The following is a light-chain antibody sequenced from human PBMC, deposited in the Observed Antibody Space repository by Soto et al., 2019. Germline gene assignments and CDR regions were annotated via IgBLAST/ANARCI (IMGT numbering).Light chain of an antibody. J-gene: IGLJ2*01. CDR3: CSFSSANPVI. CDR2: EVS. Sequence: QSALTQPASVSASPGQSITISCTGTSSDIGGYIYVSWYQHHPGKAPRLMIYEVSSRPSGVSNRFSGSKSGNTASLTISGLQAEDGAKYYCCSFSSANPVIFGGGTKLPAL. CDR1: SSDIGGYIY. V-gene: IGLV2-14*01.